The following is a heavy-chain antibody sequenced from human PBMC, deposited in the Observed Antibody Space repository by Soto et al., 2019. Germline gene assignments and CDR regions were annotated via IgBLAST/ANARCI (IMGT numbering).Heavy chain of an antibody. CDR3: ARLRGYCTNGVCYNYYYYYMDV. D-gene: IGHD2-8*01. CDR2: IYYSGST. Sequence: SETLSLTCTVSGGSISSYYWSWIRQPPGKGLEWIGYIYYSGSTNYNPSLKNPVTISVDTSKNQFSLKLSSVTAADTAVYYCARLRGYCTNGVCYNYYYYYMDVWGKGTTVTVSS. CDR1: GGSISSYY. J-gene: IGHJ6*03. V-gene: IGHV4-59*08.